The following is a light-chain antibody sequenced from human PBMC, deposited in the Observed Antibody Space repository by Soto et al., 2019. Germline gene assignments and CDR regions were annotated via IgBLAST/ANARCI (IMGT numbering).Light chain of an antibody. J-gene: IGKJ2*01. CDR3: QHLNTYPRT. CDR1: QGISSY. CDR2: GAS. V-gene: IGKV1-9*01. Sequence: DIQLTQSPSFLSASVGDRVTITCRASQGISSYLAWYQQPPGKAPKLLIYGASTLQRGVSSRFSGSGSGTEFTLTISSLKPEDFATYYCQHLNTYPRTFGQGTQLEVK.